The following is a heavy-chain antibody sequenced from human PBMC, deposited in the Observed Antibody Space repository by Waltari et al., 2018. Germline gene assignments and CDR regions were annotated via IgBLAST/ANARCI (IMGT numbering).Heavy chain of an antibody. CDR3: ARDLMYYYGSGSYFRYGMDV. D-gene: IGHD3-10*01. Sequence: QVQLVESGGGVVQPGRSLRLSCAASGFTFSSYGMHWVRQAPGKGLGWVAVIWYDGSNQYYADSVKGRFTISRDNSKNTLYLQMNSLRAEDTAVYYCARDLMYYYGSGSYFRYGMDVWGQGTTVTVSS. CDR2: IWYDGSNQ. J-gene: IGHJ6*02. CDR1: GFTFSSYG. V-gene: IGHV3-33*01.